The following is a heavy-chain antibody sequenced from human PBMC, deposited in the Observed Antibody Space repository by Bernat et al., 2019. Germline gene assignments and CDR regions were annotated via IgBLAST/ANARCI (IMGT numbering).Heavy chain of an antibody. CDR3: AGDGDRRSWDLAYDYYYMDV. Sequence: QVQLVQSGAEVRNPGASVKVSCKASGYTFTSYAMHWVRQAPGQRLEWMGWINAGNGNTKYSQKFQGRVTITRDTSASTAYMELSSLRSEDTAVYYCAGDGDRRSWDLAYDYYYMDVWGKGTTVTVSS. CDR1: GYTFTSYA. CDR2: INAGNGNT. J-gene: IGHJ6*03. V-gene: IGHV1-3*01. D-gene: IGHD6-13*01.